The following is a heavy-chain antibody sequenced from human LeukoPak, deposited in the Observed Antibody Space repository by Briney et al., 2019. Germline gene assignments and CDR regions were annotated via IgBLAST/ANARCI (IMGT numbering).Heavy chain of an antibody. CDR2: ISSSGSTI. J-gene: IGHJ4*02. CDR3: ARVYDYGDYAPFDY. D-gene: IGHD4-17*01. Sequence: GGSLRLSCAASGFTFSSYEMNWVRQAPGKGLEWVSYISSSGSTIYYADSVKGRFTISRDSAKNSLYLQMNSLRAEDTAVYYCARVYDYGDYAPFDYWGQGTLVTVSS. CDR1: GFTFSSYE. V-gene: IGHV3-48*03.